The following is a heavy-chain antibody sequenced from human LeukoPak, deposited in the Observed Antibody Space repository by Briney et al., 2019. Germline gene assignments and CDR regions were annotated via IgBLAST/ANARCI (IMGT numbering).Heavy chain of an antibody. CDR1: GFTVSSNH. Sequence: GGSLRLSCAASGFTVSSNHMSWVRQAPGKGLEWVSSISSSSSYIYYADSVKGRFTISRDNAKNSLYLQMNSLRAEDTAVYYCARERSSGWYFDYWGQGTLVTVSS. D-gene: IGHD6-19*01. J-gene: IGHJ4*02. V-gene: IGHV3-21*01. CDR2: ISSSSSYI. CDR3: ARERSSGWYFDY.